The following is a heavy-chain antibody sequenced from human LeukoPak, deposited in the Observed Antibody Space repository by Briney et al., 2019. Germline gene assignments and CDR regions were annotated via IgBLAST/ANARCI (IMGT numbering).Heavy chain of an antibody. Sequence: ASVKVSCKASGYTFTGYYMHWVRQAPGQGLEWMGWINPNGGGTNYAQKFQGRVTMTRDTSISTAYMGLSRLRSDDTAVYYCASLDIVVVPAAPGAFDIWGQGTMVTVSS. CDR2: INPNGGGT. J-gene: IGHJ3*02. V-gene: IGHV1-2*02. CDR1: GYTFTGYY. CDR3: ASLDIVVVPAAPGAFDI. D-gene: IGHD2-2*01.